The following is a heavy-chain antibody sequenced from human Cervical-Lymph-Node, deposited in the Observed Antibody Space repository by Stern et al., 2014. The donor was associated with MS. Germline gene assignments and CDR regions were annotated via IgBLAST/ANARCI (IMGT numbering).Heavy chain of an antibody. Sequence: EMQLVESGGGLVQPGGSLRLSCAASGFAFSRYWMHWVRQAPGKGLGWVSRINGDGTTTTYADSVKGRMTISKDNAKNMLYLQMDSLSAEDTAVYFCARASAPYGMDVWGPGTTVTVSS. V-gene: IGHV3-74*03. CDR2: INGDGTTT. J-gene: IGHJ6*02. CDR3: ARASAPYGMDV. CDR1: GFAFSRYW. D-gene: IGHD2-2*01.